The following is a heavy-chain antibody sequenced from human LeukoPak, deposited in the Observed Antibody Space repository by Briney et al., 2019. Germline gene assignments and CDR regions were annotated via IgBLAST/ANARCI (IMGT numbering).Heavy chain of an antibody. CDR1: GFTFDDYA. CDR3: AKAPLPRVSTGYYFDY. Sequence: GGSQRLSCAASGFTFDDYAMHWVRQAPGKGLEWVSGISWNSGSIGYADSVKGRFTISRDNAKNSLYLQMNSLRAGHMALYYSAKAPLPRVSTGYYFDYWGQGTLVTVSS. CDR2: ISWNSGSI. D-gene: IGHD5/OR15-5a*01. V-gene: IGHV3-9*03. J-gene: IGHJ4*02.